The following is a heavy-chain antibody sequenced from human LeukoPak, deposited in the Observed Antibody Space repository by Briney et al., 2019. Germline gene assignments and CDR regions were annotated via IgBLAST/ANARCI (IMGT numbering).Heavy chain of an antibody. CDR3: ARGGGEGGYAWGY. V-gene: IGHV3-66*01. D-gene: IGHD5-12*01. CDR2: IYSGGST. CDR1: GFTVSSNY. J-gene: IGHJ4*02. Sequence: GGSLRRSCAASGFTVSSNYLSWVRQAPGRGLECVSVIYSGGSTYYADSVKGRFTISRDNSKNTLYLQMNSLRAEDTAVYYCARGGGEGGYAWGYWGQGTLLTVSS.